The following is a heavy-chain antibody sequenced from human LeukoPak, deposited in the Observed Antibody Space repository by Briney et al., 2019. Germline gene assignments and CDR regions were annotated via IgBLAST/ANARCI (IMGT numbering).Heavy chain of an antibody. CDR2: ISYDGSNK. J-gene: IGHJ6*02. CDR3: AKGDTAMADYYYYGMDV. D-gene: IGHD5-18*01. V-gene: IGHV3-30*18. CDR1: GFTFSSYG. Sequence: PGRSLTLSCAASGFTFSSYGMHWVRQVPCKGLEWVAVISYDGSNKYNADSVKGRFTINRDNSKNTLYLQMSSLRAEDTAVYYCAKGDTAMADYYYYGMDVWGQGTAVTVSS.